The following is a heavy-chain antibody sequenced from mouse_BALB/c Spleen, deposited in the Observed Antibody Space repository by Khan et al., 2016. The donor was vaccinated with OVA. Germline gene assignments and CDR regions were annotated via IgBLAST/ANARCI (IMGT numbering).Heavy chain of an antibody. CDR3: AISLVDYYGMDY. V-gene: IGHV5-9-3*01. Sequence: EVELVESGGGVVKPGGSLKLSCSASGFTFSSFAMSWVRQTPEKRLEWVATISSGGHYTFYPDSVKGRFTISSTNARNTLYLQMSSLMSENTSMYYCAISLVDYYGMDYWGQGTSVTVSS. D-gene: IGHD2-2*01. J-gene: IGHJ4*01. CDR1: GFTFSSFA. CDR2: ISSGGHYT.